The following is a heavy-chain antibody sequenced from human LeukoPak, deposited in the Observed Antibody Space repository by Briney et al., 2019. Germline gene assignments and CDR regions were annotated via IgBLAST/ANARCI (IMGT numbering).Heavy chain of an antibody. D-gene: IGHD1-1*01. V-gene: IGHV3-21*01. CDR3: ASSTGTVY. CDR1: GFTFSNAW. Sequence: GGSLRLSCAASGFTFSNAWMSWVRQAPGKGLEWVSSISSSSSYIYYADSVKGRFTISRDNAKNSLYLQMNSLRAEDTAVYYCASSTGTVYWGQGTLVTVSS. CDR2: ISSSSSYI. J-gene: IGHJ4*02.